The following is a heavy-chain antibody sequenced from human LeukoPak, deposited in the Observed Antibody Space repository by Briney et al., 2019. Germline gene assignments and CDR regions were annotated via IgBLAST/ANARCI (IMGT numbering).Heavy chain of an antibody. D-gene: IGHD6-6*01. CDR3: AKDPAGSSRDY. J-gene: IGHJ4*02. Sequence: GGSLRLSCAASGFTFSSNAMSWVRQAPGKGLGWVSAISGRGGSTDYADSVKGRFTISRDNSKSTLYLQMNSLRAEDTAVYYCAKDPAGSSRDYGGQGTLVTVSS. CDR2: ISGRGGST. V-gene: IGHV3-23*01. CDR1: GFTFSSNA.